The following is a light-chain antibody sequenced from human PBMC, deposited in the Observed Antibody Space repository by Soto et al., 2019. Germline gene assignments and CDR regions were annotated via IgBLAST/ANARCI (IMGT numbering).Light chain of an antibody. Sequence: NFMLTQPHSVSESPGKTVTISCTRSSGSIASNYVQWYQQRPGSAPTTVIYEDNQRPSGVPDRFSGSIDSSSNSASLTISGLKTEDEADYYCQSYDSRNLNYVFGTGTKVTVL. J-gene: IGLJ1*01. CDR3: QSYDSRNLNYV. CDR2: EDN. V-gene: IGLV6-57*03. CDR1: SGSIASNY.